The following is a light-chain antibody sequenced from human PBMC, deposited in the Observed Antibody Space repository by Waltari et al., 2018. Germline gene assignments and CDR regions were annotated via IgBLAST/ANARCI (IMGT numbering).Light chain of an antibody. V-gene: IGLV3-19*01. CDR2: SVD. CDR3: NSRDPTTNAVV. CDR1: SPPTHA. Sequence: SSELTQDPAVSVALGHTVMIHCQGDSPPTHAPNRYQQRPGQAPILVIFSVDDRPSGIPDRFSGSLSGDTASLTITGTQAEDEADYYCNSRDPTTNAVVFGGGTRLTVL. J-gene: IGLJ2*01.